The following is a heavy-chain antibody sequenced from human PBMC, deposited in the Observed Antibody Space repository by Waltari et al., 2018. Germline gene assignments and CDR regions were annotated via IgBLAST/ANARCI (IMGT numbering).Heavy chain of an antibody. V-gene: IGHV3-74*01. CDR2: VKPDGTTK. Sequence: LSCRVSGFTFTAYWMHWVRQVPGKGLEWVSGVKPDGTTKNYADSVRGRCTISRDNARNTVHLQLNSLRVEDTAVYYCGTLEDVASWGRGALVTVSS. D-gene: IGHD3-16*01. CDR3: GTLEDVAS. CDR1: GFTFTAYW. J-gene: IGHJ4*02.